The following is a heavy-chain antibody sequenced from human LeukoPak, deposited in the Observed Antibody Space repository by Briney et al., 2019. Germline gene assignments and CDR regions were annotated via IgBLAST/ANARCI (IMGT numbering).Heavy chain of an antibody. CDR3: ARQIEDSSGWPGYYYYYMDV. CDR1: GGSFSGYY. Sequence: PSETLSLTCAVYGGSFSGYYWSWIRQPPGKGLEWIGEINHSGSTNYNPSLKSRVTISVDTSKNQFSLKLSSVTAADTAVYYCARQIEDSSGWPGYYYYYMDVWGKGTTVTISS. J-gene: IGHJ6*03. V-gene: IGHV4-34*01. CDR2: INHSGST. D-gene: IGHD6-19*01.